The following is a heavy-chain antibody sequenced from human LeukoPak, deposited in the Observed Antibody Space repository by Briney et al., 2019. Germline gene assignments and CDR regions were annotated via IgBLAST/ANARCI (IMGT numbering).Heavy chain of an antibody. Sequence: ASVKVSFKASGYTFTTYYMHWVRQAPGQGLEWMGWINPNSGGTNYAQKFQGRVTVTRDTSISTAYMELSRLRSDDTAVYYCAGRGYSGYDFDYWGQGTLVTVSS. J-gene: IGHJ4*02. CDR1: GYTFTTYY. CDR3: AGRGYSGYDFDY. D-gene: IGHD5-12*01. CDR2: INPNSGGT. V-gene: IGHV1-2*02.